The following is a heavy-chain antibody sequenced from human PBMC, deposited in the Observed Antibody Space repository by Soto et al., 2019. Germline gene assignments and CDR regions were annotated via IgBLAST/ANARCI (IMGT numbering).Heavy chain of an antibody. V-gene: IGHV4-34*01. CDR1: GGSFSGYF. Sequence: SETLSLTCAVYGGSFSGYFWSWIRQPPEKGLEWIGEINHSESTNYNPSLESRVTISVDTSKNQFSLKVRSVTAADTAVYYCARGVTMMVAVQGDAPDKHHFDSWGQGTRVTVSS. CDR3: ARGVTMMVAVQGDAPDKHHFDS. J-gene: IGHJ4*02. CDR2: INHSEST. D-gene: IGHD3-22*01.